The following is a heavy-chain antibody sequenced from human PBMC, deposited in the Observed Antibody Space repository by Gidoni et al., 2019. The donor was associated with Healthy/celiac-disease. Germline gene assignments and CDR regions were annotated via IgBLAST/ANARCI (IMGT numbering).Heavy chain of an antibody. CDR3: ARDALGGMTPFDY. CDR1: AA. D-gene: IGHD3-16*01. J-gene: IGHJ4*02. Sequence: AAWNWIRQSPSRGLEWLGWTYYRSKWYNDYAVSVKSRITINPDTSKNQFSLQLNSVTPEDTAVYYCARDALGGMTPFDYWGQGTLVTVSS. V-gene: IGHV6-1*01. CDR2: TYYRSKWYN.